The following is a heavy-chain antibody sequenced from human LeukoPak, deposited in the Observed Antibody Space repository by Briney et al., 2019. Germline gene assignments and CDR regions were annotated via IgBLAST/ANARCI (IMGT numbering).Heavy chain of an antibody. D-gene: IGHD2-2*01. CDR3: ARETVPAYFDY. CDR2: IYYSGST. V-gene: IGHV4-61*01. J-gene: IGHJ4*02. CDR1: GGSVSSGSYY. Sequence: SETLSLTCTVSGGSVSSGSYYWSWIRQPPGKGLEWIGYIYYSGSTNYNPSLKSRVTISVDTSKNQFSLKLSSVTAADTAVYYCARETVPAYFDYWGQGTLVTVS.